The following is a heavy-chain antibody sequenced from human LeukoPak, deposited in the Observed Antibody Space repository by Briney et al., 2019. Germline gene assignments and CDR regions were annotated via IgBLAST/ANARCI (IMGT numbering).Heavy chain of an antibody. CDR2: IWYDGSNK. V-gene: IGHV3-30*02. Sequence: GGSLRLSCAASGFTFSSYGMHWVRQAPGKGLEWVAVIWYDGSNKYYADSVKGRFTISRDNSKSTLYLQMNSLRAEDTAVYYCAKVILGGYYDSSGYYEDYWGQGTLVTVSS. D-gene: IGHD3-22*01. J-gene: IGHJ4*02. CDR1: GFTFSSYG. CDR3: AKVILGGYYDSSGYYEDY.